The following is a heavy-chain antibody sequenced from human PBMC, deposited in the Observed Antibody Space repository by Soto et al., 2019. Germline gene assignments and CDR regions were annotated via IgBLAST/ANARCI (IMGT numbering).Heavy chain of an antibody. J-gene: IGHJ4*02. Sequence: GGSLRLSCAASGFPFRSYAMSWVRQAPGKGLEWVSAISGSGGSTYYADSVKGRFTISRDNSKNTLYLQMNSLRAEDTAVYYCAKDLLRVTTYWGQGTLVTVSS. V-gene: IGHV3-23*01. CDR1: GFPFRSYA. CDR2: ISGSGGST. D-gene: IGHD4-17*01. CDR3: AKDLLRVTTY.